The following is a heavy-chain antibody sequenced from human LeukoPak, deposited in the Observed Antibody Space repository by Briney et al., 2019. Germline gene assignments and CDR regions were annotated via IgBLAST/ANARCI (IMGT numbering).Heavy chain of an antibody. CDR1: GYTFTSYG. D-gene: IGHD3-22*01. CDR3: ARDVGLYDSSGYLS. Sequence: GASVKVSCKAFGYTFTSYGISWVRQAPGQGLEWMGWISACNGNTNYAQKLQGRVTMTTDTSTSTAYMELRSLRSDDTAVYYCARDVGLYDSSGYLSWGQGTLVTVSS. V-gene: IGHV1-18*01. CDR2: ISACNGNT. J-gene: IGHJ5*02.